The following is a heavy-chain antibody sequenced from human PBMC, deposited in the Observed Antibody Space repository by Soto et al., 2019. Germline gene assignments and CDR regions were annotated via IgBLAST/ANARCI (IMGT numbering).Heavy chain of an antibody. V-gene: IGHV3-30*04. CDR2: ISYDGSNI. CDR1: GFTFSSYA. J-gene: IGHJ1*01. Sequence: QVQLVESGGGVVQPGRSLRLSCAASGFTFSSYAMHWVRQAPGKGLEWVAVISYDGSNIYYADSVKGRFTISRDNAKNKLYLQMNSMRAEDTAVYYCARDGYCSGGSCYSTQPTFQHWGQGTLVTVSS. D-gene: IGHD2-15*01. CDR3: ARDGYCSGGSCYSTQPTFQH.